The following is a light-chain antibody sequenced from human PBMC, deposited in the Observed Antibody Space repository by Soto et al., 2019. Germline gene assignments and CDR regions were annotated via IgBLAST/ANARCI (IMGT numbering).Light chain of an antibody. J-gene: IGKJ2*01. CDR3: QQYKSYSYT. Sequence: QGTQSTSTLPASVGDRVTITCRASQSISSWLAWYQQKPGRAPNLLIYKASSLESGVPSRFSGSGSGTEFTLTISSLQPDDFATYCCQQYKSYSYTFGQGTKV. V-gene: IGKV1-5*03. CDR2: KAS. CDR1: QSISSW.